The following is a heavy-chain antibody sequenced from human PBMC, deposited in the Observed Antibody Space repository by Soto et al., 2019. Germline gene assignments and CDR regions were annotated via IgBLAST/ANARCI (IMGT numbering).Heavy chain of an antibody. Sequence: GGSLRLSCAASGFTFSSYAMSWVRQAPGKGLEWVSAISGSGGSTYYADSVKGRFTISRDNSKNTLYLQMNSLRAEDTAVYCCAKDLQSSGDGFDYWGQGTLVTVSS. CDR3: AKDLQSSGDGFDY. J-gene: IGHJ4*02. CDR2: ISGSGGST. CDR1: GFTFSSYA. V-gene: IGHV3-23*01. D-gene: IGHD3-10*01.